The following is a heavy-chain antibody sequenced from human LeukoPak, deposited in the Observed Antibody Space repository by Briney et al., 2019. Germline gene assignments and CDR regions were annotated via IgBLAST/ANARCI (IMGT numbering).Heavy chain of an antibody. CDR2: IRYDGNTK. CDR3: AKRDGMYTSGSYYFDY. J-gene: IGHJ4*02. CDR1: GFTFSNYG. V-gene: IGHV3-30*02. D-gene: IGHD6-19*01. Sequence: PGGSLRLSCAASGFTFSNYGMHWVRQAPGKGLEWVAFIRYDGNTKYYVDSVKGRFTISRDNSKNTLCLQMNSLRPEDTAIYYCAKRDGMYTSGSYYFDYWGQGTLVTVSS.